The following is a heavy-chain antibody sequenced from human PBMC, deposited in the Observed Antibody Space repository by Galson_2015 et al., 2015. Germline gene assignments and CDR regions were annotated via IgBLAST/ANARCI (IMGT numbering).Heavy chain of an antibody. CDR2: INSDGSST. D-gene: IGHD3-3*01. CDR1: GFTFSSYW. CDR3: ARVRQTPISFGGYGMDV. J-gene: IGHJ6*02. Sequence: SLRLSCAASGFTFSSYWMHWVRQAPGKGLVWVSRINSDGSSTSYADSVKGRFTISRDNAKNTLYLQMNSLRAEDTAVYYCARVRQTPISFGGYGMDVWGQGTTVTVSS. V-gene: IGHV3-74*01.